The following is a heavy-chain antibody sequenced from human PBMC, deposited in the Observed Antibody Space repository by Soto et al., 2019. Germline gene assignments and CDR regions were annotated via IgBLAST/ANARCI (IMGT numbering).Heavy chain of an antibody. CDR2: INHSGST. V-gene: IGHV4-34*01. D-gene: IGHD2-2*01. CDR3: ARGISDIVVVPAASEYYYSGMDV. Sequence: SETLSLTCAVYGGSFSGYYWSWIRQPPGKGLEWIGEINHSGSTNYNPSLKSRVTISVDPSKNQFSLKLSSVTAADTSVYYCARGISDIVVVPAASEYYYSGMDVWGQGTTVTVSS. CDR1: GGSFSGYY. J-gene: IGHJ6*02.